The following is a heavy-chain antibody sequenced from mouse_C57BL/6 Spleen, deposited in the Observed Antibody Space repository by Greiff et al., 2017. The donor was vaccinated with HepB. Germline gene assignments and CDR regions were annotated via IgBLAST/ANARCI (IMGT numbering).Heavy chain of an antibody. CDR1: GYTFTSYW. Sequence: DVKLVESGTVLARPGASVKMSCKTSGYTFTSYWMHWVKQRPGQGLEWIGAIYPGNSDTSYNQKFKGKAKLTAVTSASTAYMELSSLTNEDSAVYYCTKFITTVDWYFDVWGTGTTVTVSS. J-gene: IGHJ1*03. D-gene: IGHD1-1*01. CDR3: TKFITTVDWYFDV. V-gene: IGHV1-5*01. CDR2: IYPGNSDT.